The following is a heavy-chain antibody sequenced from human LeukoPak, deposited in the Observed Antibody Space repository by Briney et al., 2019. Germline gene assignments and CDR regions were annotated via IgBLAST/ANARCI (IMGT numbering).Heavy chain of an antibody. CDR1: GFTFSSYS. V-gene: IGHV3-48*01. J-gene: IGHJ4*02. Sequence: GGSLRLSCAASGFTFSSYSMNWVRQAPGKGLEWVSYISSSSSTIYYADSVKGRFTISRDNAKNSLYLQMNSLRAEDTAVYYCARDWYCSGGSCYLIDYWGQGTLVTVSS. CDR3: ARDWYCSGGSCYLIDY. CDR2: ISSSSSTI. D-gene: IGHD2-15*01.